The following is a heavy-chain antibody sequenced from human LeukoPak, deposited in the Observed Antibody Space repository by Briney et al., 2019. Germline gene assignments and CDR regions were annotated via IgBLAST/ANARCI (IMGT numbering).Heavy chain of an antibody. CDR1: GGSISSYY. J-gene: IGHJ4*02. V-gene: IGHV4-59*12. D-gene: IGHD3-3*01. CDR2: IYYSGST. Sequence: PSETLSLTCTVSGGSISSYYWSWIRQPPGKGLEWIGYIYYSGSTNYNPSLKSRVTISVDTSKNQFSLKLSSVTAADTAVYYCARDRPNPSGLRFLEWSKPDFDYWGQGTLVTVSS. CDR3: ARDRPNPSGLRFLEWSKPDFDY.